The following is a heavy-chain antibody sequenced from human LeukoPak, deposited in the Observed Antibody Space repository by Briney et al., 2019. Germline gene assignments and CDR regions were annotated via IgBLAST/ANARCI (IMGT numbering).Heavy chain of an antibody. Sequence: GGSLRLSCAASGFTFSNAWMSWVRQAPGKGLEWVGRIKSKTDGGTTDYAAPVKGRFTISRDDSKNTLYLQMNSLKTEDTAVYYCTTRRVVGWELFDYWGQGTLVTVSS. D-gene: IGHD1-26*01. V-gene: IGHV3-15*01. CDR1: GFTFSNAW. CDR2: IKSKTDGGTT. J-gene: IGHJ4*02. CDR3: TTRRVVGWELFDY.